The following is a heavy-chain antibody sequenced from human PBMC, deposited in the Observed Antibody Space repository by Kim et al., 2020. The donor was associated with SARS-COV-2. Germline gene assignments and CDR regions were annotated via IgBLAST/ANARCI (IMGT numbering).Heavy chain of an antibody. J-gene: IGHJ4*02. V-gene: IGHV4-34*01. D-gene: IGHD6-6*01. CDR3: ARGKYSSSVDY. Sequence: NYNPSLKSRVTISVDTSKNQFSLKLSSVTAADTAVYYCARGKYSSSVDYWGQGTLVTVSS.